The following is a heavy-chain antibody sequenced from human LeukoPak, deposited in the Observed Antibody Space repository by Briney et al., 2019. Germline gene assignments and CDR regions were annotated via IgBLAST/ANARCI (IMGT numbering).Heavy chain of an antibody. CDR1: GFTFSSFE. V-gene: IGHV3-48*03. Sequence: GGSLRLSCAASGFTFSSFEMNWVRQAPGKGLEWVSYISSSGTTIYYADSVKGRFTISRDNAKNSLYLQVNSLRAEDTAVYYCARDEGYSGYDFRADAFDIWGQGTMVTVSS. CDR3: ARDEGYSGYDFRADAFDI. D-gene: IGHD5-12*01. J-gene: IGHJ3*02. CDR2: ISSSGTTI.